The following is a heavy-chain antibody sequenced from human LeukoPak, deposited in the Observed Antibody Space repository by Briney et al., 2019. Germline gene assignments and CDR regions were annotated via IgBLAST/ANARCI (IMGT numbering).Heavy chain of an antibody. J-gene: IGHJ2*01. CDR3: ARVVVVATPVWYFDL. D-gene: IGHD2-15*01. CDR1: GGSVSDYY. V-gene: IGHV4-4*07. CDR2: IYSSGSA. Sequence: PSETLSPTCTVSGGSVSDYYWSWIRQPAGKGLQWIGRIYSSGSANYNPSLKSRVTISIDKSKNQFSLNLSSVTAADTAMYYCARVVVVATPVWYFDLWGRGTLVTVSS.